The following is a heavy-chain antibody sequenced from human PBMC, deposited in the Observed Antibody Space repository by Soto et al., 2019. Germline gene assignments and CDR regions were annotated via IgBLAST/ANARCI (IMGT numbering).Heavy chain of an antibody. CDR1: GYTFSSYY. Sequence: ASLKVSCKASGYTFSSYYMNWVRQAPGQGLEWLGIINPSGGYTTYAQRFLGRVTMTSDTSTSTVYMELRSLRSDDTAVYYCARGSVATGFDIWGQGTMVTVSS. CDR3: ARGSVATGFDI. D-gene: IGHD4-17*01. J-gene: IGHJ3*02. CDR2: INPSGGYT. V-gene: IGHV1-46*01.